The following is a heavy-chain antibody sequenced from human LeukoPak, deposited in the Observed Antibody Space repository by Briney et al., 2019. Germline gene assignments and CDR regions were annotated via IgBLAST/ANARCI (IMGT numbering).Heavy chain of an antibody. CDR3: TRVPIRTVNLVIVVRGHDVFDI. CDR1: GFTSGDYA. Sequence: PGGSLRLSCTASGFTSGDYAMTWFRQAPGKGLEWVGFIRSRSYGGTTEIAASVKGRFTISRDDSKNVAYLQMNSLTAEDTAVYYCTRVPIRTVNLVIVVRGHDVFDIWGPGTMVTVSS. D-gene: IGHD3-22*01. V-gene: IGHV3-49*03. J-gene: IGHJ3*02. CDR2: IRSRSYGGTT.